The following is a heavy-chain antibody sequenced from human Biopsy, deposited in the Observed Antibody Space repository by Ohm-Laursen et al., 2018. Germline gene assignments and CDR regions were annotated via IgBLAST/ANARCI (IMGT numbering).Heavy chain of an antibody. CDR3: ARGAGRFYVYGAFDI. J-gene: IGHJ3*02. V-gene: IGHV4-4*07. CDR1: GGSIRSYY. CDR2: IYTSGSP. Sequence: SETLSLTCTVSGGSIRSYYWSWIRQPAGKGLEWIGRIYTSGSPNYNLSLESRVTMTVDTSKNQFPLNLRSVTAADTAVYYCARGAGRFYVYGAFDIWGQGTVVTVSS. D-gene: IGHD1-26*01.